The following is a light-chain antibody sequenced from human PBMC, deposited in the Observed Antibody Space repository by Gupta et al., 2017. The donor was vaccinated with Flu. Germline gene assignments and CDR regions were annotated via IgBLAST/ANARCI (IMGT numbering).Light chain of an antibody. CDR1: QSVSSY. V-gene: IGKV3-11*01. J-gene: IGKJ4*01. Sequence: EIVLTQSPATLSLSPGERATLSCRASQSVSSYLAWYQQKPGQAPRHLIYDASNRATCIPARFSSSGSGTDFTLTISSLEPEDFAVYYCQQRSNWPPGITFGGGTKVEIK. CDR2: DAS. CDR3: QQRSNWPPGIT.